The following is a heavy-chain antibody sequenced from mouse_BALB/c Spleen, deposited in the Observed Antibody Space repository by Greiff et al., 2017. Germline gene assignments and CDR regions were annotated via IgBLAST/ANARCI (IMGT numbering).Heavy chain of an antibody. CDR1: GFTFSSYA. Sequence: EVMLVESGGGLVKPGGSLKLSCAASGFTFSSYAMSWVRQTPEKRLEWVATISSGGSYTYYPDSVKGRFTISRDNAKNTLYLQMSSLRSEDTAMYYCARHFLITTVVATEGAWFAYWGQGTLVTVSA. CDR2: ISSGGSYT. CDR3: ARHFLITTVVATEGAWFAY. D-gene: IGHD1-1*01. V-gene: IGHV5-9-3*01. J-gene: IGHJ3*01.